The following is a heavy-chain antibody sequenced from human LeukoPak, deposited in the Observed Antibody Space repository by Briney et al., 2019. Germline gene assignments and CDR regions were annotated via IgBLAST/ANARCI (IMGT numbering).Heavy chain of an antibody. V-gene: IGHV4-34*01. CDR1: GFSFSAYS. D-gene: IGHD2-2*01. Sequence: GTLSLSCAGSGFSFSAYSMSWVRQPPGKGLEWIGEINHSGSTNYNPALKSRVIISVDTSKNQFSLKLSSVTAADTAVYYCARGRSICYGHNFDYWGQGTLVTVSS. CDR2: INHSGST. CDR3: ARGRSICYGHNFDY. J-gene: IGHJ4*02.